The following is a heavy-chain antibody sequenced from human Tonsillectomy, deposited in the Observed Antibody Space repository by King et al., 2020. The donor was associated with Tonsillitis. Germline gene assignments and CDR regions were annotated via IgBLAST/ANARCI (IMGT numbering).Heavy chain of an antibody. Sequence: VQLVESGGGLVQPGGSLRLSCEASGFMFSDYSMHWLRQAPGKGPEWVSYISSSSTTIYHAGSVKGRFTISRENDRNAVYLQMNSLRDEDTAMFYCARVEDGDRPAAGPWFDPWGQGTLVIVPS. CDR3: ARVEDGDRPAAGPWFDP. V-gene: IGHV3-48*02. CDR2: ISSSSTTI. CDR1: GFMFSDYS. D-gene: IGHD5-24*01. J-gene: IGHJ5*02.